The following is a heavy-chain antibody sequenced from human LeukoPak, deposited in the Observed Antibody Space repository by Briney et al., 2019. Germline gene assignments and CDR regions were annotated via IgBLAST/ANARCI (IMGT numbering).Heavy chain of an antibody. CDR3: ARATITWFDY. J-gene: IGHJ4*02. D-gene: IGHD5-12*01. CDR2: ISGSSSDI. CDR1: GFTFSSYE. Sequence: PGGSLRLSCAASGFTFSSYEMNWVRQAPGKGLEWVSSISGSSSDIYYADSVKGRFTISRDNAKNSLYLQMNSLGAEDTALYYCARATITWFDYWGQGTLVTVSS. V-gene: IGHV3-21*01.